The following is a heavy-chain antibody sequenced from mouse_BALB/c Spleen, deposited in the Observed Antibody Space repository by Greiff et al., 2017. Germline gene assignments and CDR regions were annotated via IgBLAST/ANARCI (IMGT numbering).Heavy chain of an antibody. CDR3: ARDFPYYYAPYAMDY. Sequence: EVKLMESGGGLVQPGGSLRLSCATSGFTFSDFYMEWVRQPPGKRLEWIAASRNKANDYTTEYSASVKGRFIVSRDTSQSILYLQMNALRAEDTAIYYCARDFPYYYAPYAMDYWGQGTSVTVSS. CDR1: GFTFSDFY. D-gene: IGHD1-1*01. V-gene: IGHV7-1*02. J-gene: IGHJ4*01. CDR2: SRNKANDYTT.